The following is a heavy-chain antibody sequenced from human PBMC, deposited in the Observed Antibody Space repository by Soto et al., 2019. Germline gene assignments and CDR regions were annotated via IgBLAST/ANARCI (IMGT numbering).Heavy chain of an antibody. D-gene: IGHD3-22*01. CDR2: IFSNDEK. J-gene: IGHJ4*02. CDR1: GFSLSKARMG. Sequence: QVTLKESGPVLVKPTEALTLTCTVSGFSLSKARMGVSWIRQPPGKALEWLAHIFSNDEKSYRTFPKSRLTSSKDTSKSQVVLTMTITDPVDTPTYYCARNLNDDRCGYYHDYWGKGTLVSVSS. V-gene: IGHV2-26*01. CDR3: ARNLNDDRCGYYHDY.